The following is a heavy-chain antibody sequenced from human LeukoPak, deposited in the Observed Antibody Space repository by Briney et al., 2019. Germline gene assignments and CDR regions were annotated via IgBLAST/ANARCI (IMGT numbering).Heavy chain of an antibody. J-gene: IGHJ4*02. CDR2: ISSSCSTI. D-gene: IGHD5-18*01. V-gene: IGHV3-48*03. CDR3: ARDLSGIAGYTYGRGIDY. Sequence: GGSLRLSCAASGFTFSSYEMNWVRQAPGKGLEWVSYISSSCSTIYYADSVKVRFTISRDNAKTSLYLQMNSLRAEDTAVYYCARDLSGIAGYTYGRGIDYWGQGTLVTVSS. CDR1: GFTFSSYE.